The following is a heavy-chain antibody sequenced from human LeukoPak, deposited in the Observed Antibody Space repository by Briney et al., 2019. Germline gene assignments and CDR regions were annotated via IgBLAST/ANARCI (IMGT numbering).Heavy chain of an antibody. CDR2: IYYNGRT. J-gene: IGHJ1*01. CDR3: ARRRYYDGSGYLE. D-gene: IGHD3-22*01. V-gene: IGHV4-39*01. Sequence: ASETLSLTCSVSGDSVSRSDSYWDWIRQPPGKGLEWIGTIYYNGRTYYSPSLKGRVTMSVDPSNNQFSLSLRSVTAADTAIYYCARRRYYDGSGYLEWGQGTLLSVSS. CDR1: GDSVSRSDSY.